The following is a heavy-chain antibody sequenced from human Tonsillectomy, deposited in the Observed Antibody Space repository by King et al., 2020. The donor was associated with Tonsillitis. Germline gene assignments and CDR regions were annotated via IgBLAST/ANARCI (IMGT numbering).Heavy chain of an antibody. J-gene: IGHJ1*01. D-gene: IGHD3-10*01. Sequence: QVQLQESGPGLVKPSETLSLTCTVSGGSMNTYYWNWIRQPPGKGLEWIGNIYYSGITNYDPSLKSRVTITVDTSKNQFSLKLSSVNAANTAIYYCTRDAGGGSKSYYRYSQHCGQGTQVTVSS. V-gene: IGHV4-59*01. CDR1: GGSMNTYY. CDR2: IYYSGIT. CDR3: TRDAGGGSKSYYRYSQH.